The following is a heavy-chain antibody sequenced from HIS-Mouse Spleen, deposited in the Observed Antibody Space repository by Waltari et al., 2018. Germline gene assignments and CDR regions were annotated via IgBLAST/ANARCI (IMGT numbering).Heavy chain of an antibody. CDR1: GGSISSSSYY. CDR3: AREIPYSSSWYDWYFDL. Sequence: QLQLQESGPGLVKPSETLSLTCTVSGGSISSSSYYWGWIRQPPGKGLEWIGSIYYSGSTYYNPSLKSRVTISVEPSTNQCSLKLSSVTAADTAVYYCAREIPYSSSWYDWYFDLWGRGTLVTVSS. D-gene: IGHD6-13*01. CDR2: IYYSGST. J-gene: IGHJ2*01. V-gene: IGHV4-39*07.